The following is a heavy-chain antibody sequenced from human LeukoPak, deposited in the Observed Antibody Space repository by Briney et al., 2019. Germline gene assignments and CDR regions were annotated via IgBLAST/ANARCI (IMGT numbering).Heavy chain of an antibody. V-gene: IGHV3-21*01. Sequence: GGSLRLSCAASGFTFSSYSVNWVRQAPGKGLEWVSSISSSSSYIYYADSVKGRFTISRDNAKNSLYLQMNSLRAEDTAVYYCARDHRYYDSSGYYTSPWGQGTLVTVSS. CDR1: GFTFSSYS. CDR3: ARDHRYYDSSGYYTSP. D-gene: IGHD3-22*01. CDR2: ISSSSSYI. J-gene: IGHJ4*02.